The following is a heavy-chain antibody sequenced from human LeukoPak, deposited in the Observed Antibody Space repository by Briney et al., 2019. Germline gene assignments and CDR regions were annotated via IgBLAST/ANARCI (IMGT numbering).Heavy chain of an antibody. Sequence: SETLSLTCTVSGGSISSYYWSWIRQPPGKGLEWIGYIYYSGSTNYNPSLKSRVTISVDTSKNQFSLKLSSVTAADTAVYYCARAGSGSYYAWFDPWGQGTLVTVSS. V-gene: IGHV4-59*12. D-gene: IGHD1-26*01. J-gene: IGHJ5*02. CDR3: ARAGSGSYYAWFDP. CDR1: GGSISSYY. CDR2: IYYSGST.